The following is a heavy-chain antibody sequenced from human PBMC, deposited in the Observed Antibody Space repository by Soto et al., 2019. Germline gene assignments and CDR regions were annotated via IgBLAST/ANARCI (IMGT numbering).Heavy chain of an antibody. CDR2: ISSSSSYI. J-gene: IGHJ4*02. CDR1: GFTFSSYS. Sequence: GGSLRLPCAASGFTFSSYSMNWVSQAPGKGLEWVSSISSSSSYIYYADSVKGRFTISRDNAKNTLYLQMNSRRAEHTAVYYCARDRGSSTRYFDYWGQGTLVTVSS. CDR3: ARDRGSSTRYFDY. V-gene: IGHV3-21*01. D-gene: IGHD6-6*01.